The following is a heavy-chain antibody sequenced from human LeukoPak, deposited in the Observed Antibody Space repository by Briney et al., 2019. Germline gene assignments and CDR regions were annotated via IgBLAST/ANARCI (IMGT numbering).Heavy chain of an antibody. V-gene: IGHV1-18*01. D-gene: IGHD6-6*01. CDR1: GYTFTSYG. J-gene: IGHJ3*02. CDR2: ISAYNPNT. CDR3: ARDVVPLPQGYDAFDI. Sequence: ASVKVSCKASGYTFTSYGISWVRQAPGQGLEWMGWISAYNPNTNYAQKLQGRVTMTTDTSTSTAYMELRSLRSDDTAVYYCARDVVPLPQGYDAFDIWGQGTMVTVSS.